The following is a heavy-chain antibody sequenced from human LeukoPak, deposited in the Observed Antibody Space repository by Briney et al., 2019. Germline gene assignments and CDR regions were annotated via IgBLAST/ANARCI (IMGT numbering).Heavy chain of an antibody. Sequence: PWGSLRLSCAASGFTFSSYEMNWVRQAPGKGLEWVSYISSSGSTIYYADSVKGRFTISRDNAKNSLYLQMNSLRAEDTAVYYCARDPVGATKPFDYWGQGTLVTVSS. J-gene: IGHJ4*02. D-gene: IGHD1-26*01. CDR2: ISSSGSTI. CDR3: ARDPVGATKPFDY. V-gene: IGHV3-48*03. CDR1: GFTFSSYE.